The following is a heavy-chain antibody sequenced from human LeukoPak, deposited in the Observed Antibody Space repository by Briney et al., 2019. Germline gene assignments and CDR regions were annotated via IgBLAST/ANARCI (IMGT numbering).Heavy chain of an antibody. J-gene: IGHJ1*01. CDR3: ARDGVSDGYKSGYYFQH. CDR2: IKSKIDGGTT. V-gene: IGHV3-15*01. D-gene: IGHD5-24*01. Sequence: GGSLRLSCAASGFTFSDHYMDWVRQAPGKGLEWVGRIKSKIDGGTTDYAAPVKGRFTISRDDSKDTLYLQMNSLQIEDTAVYYCARDGVSDGYKSGYYFQHWGQGTPVTVSS. CDR1: GFTFSDHY.